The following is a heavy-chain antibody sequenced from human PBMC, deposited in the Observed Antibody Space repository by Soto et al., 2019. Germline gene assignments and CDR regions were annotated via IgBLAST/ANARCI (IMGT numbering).Heavy chain of an antibody. J-gene: IGHJ5*02. V-gene: IGHV1-69*06. Sequence: QVQLVQSGAEVKKPGSSVKVSCKASGVSFSGHAINWVRQAPGQGLEWMGGIIPVFNRAHYVPRFQARVTMTADTSTETAYMELTYLTPEDTAVYYCARDTDYYYAPSGYYVLKGLDPWGQGTLVTVSS. D-gene: IGHD3-22*01. CDR1: GVSFSGHA. CDR2: IIPVFNRA. CDR3: ARDTDYYYAPSGYYVLKGLDP.